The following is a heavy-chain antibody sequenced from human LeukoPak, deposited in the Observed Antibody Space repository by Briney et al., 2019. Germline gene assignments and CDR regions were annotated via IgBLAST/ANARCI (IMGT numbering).Heavy chain of an antibody. CDR3: ARQYYGSGSYYAP. D-gene: IGHD3-10*01. J-gene: IGHJ5*02. Sequence: ASVKVSCKASGYTFTNYAMNWVRQAPGQGLEWMGWINTNTGNPTYAQGFTGRFVFTLDTSVSTAYLQISSLKAEDTAVYYCARQYYGSGSYYAPWGQGTLVIVSS. CDR1: GYTFTNYA. V-gene: IGHV7-4-1*02. CDR2: INTNTGNP.